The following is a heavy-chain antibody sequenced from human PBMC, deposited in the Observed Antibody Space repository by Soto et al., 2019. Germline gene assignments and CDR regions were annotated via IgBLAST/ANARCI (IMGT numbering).Heavy chain of an antibody. D-gene: IGHD6-13*01. CDR1: GGSISSSSYY. CDR3: ARQVVGQQLTHNFDY. CDR2: IYYSGST. J-gene: IGHJ4*02. Sequence: QLQLQESGPGLVKPSETLSLTCTVSGGSISSSSYYWGWIRQPPGKGLEWIGSIYYSGSTYYNPSLKSRVTISVDTSKNQFSLKLSSVTAADTAVYYCARQVVGQQLTHNFDYWGQGTLVTVSS. V-gene: IGHV4-39*01.